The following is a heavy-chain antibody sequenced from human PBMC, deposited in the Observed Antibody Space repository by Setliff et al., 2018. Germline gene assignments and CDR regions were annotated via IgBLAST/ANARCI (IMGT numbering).Heavy chain of an antibody. J-gene: IGHJ4*02. CDR1: GYTFTGYY. CDR3: ARVSRTIVAARGFDY. Sequence: GPSVKVSCKASGYTFTGYYMYWVRQAPGQGLEWMGRINPSSGATIYAQKFQCRVTMTSDTSISTAYMELGRLRSDDTAVYFCARVSRTIVAARGFDYWGQGTLVTVSS. D-gene: IGHD1-26*01. V-gene: IGHV1-2*06. CDR2: INPSSGAT.